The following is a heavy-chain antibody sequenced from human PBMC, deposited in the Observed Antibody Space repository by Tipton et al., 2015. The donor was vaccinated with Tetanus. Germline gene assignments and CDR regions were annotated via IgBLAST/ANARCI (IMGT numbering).Heavy chain of an antibody. Sequence: QLVQSGGGVVQPGRSLRLSCAASGFTFSNSGMHWVRQAPGKGLEWVAVISYDGNYQSYAESVKGRFTISRDNSKSTLFRQMNGLRDEDTAVYYCIYALSWSAYDYWGQGSLVTVSS. CDR2: ISYDGNYQ. D-gene: IGHD6-13*01. CDR1: GFTFSNSG. V-gene: IGHV3-30*03. CDR3: IYALSWSAYDY. J-gene: IGHJ4*02.